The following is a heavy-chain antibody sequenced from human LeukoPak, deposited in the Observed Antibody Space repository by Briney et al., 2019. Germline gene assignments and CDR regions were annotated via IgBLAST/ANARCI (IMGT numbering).Heavy chain of an antibody. V-gene: IGHV1-18*04. J-gene: IGHJ2*01. CDR2: ISAYNGNT. Sequence: ASVKVSCKASGYTFTSYGICWVRQAPGQGLEWMGWISAYNGNTNYAQKLQGRVTMTTDTSTSTAYMELRSLRSDDTAVYYCARSFIAVAGTGEYFDLWGRGTLVTVSS. D-gene: IGHD6-19*01. CDR1: GYTFTSYG. CDR3: ARSFIAVAGTGEYFDL.